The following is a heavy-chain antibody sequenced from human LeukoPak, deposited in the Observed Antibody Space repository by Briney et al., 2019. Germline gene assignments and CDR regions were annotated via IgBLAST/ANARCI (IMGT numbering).Heavy chain of an antibody. D-gene: IGHD3-10*01. CDR2: LSWNSGSI. CDR3: AREWYITMVRGVGRSAFDI. CDR1: GFTFDDHA. Sequence: GGSLRLSCAASGFTFDDHAMHWVRQAPGKGLEWVSGLSWNSGSIDYADSVKGRFTISRDNAKNSLYLQMNSLRAEDTAVYYCAREWYITMVRGVGRSAFDIWGQGTMVTVSS. V-gene: IGHV3-9*01. J-gene: IGHJ3*02.